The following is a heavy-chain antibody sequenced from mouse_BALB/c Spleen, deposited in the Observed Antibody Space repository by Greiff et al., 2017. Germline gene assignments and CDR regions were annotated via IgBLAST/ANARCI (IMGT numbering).Heavy chain of an antibody. Sequence: QVQLKESGAELAKPGASVKMSCKASGYTFTSYWMHWVKQRPGQGLEWIGYINPSTGYTEYNQKFKDKATLTADKSSSTAYMQLSSLTSEDSAVYYCARERDRYDEVDYWGQGTSVTVS. CDR3: ARERDRYDEVDY. J-gene: IGHJ4*01. V-gene: IGHV1-7*01. D-gene: IGHD2-14*01. CDR2: INPSTGYT. CDR1: GYTFTSYW.